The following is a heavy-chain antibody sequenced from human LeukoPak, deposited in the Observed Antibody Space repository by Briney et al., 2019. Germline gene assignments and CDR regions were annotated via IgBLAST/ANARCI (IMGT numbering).Heavy chain of an antibody. CDR3: QTWLQFEVIDY. V-gene: IGHV3-48*03. Sequence: GGSLRLSCAASGFTFGSYEMNWVRQAPGKGLEWVSYISSSGSTIYYADSVKGRSTISRDNAKNSLYLQMNSLRAEDTAVYYCQTWLQFEVIDYWGQGTLVTVSS. CDR2: ISSSGSTI. CDR1: GFTFGSYE. J-gene: IGHJ4*02. D-gene: IGHD5-24*01.